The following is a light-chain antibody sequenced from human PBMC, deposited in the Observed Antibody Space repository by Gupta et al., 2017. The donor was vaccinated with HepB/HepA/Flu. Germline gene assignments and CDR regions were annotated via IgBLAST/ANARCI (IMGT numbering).Light chain of an antibody. V-gene: IGKV1-12*01. CDR2: AAS. J-gene: IGKJ4*01. CDR1: QGISSW. CDR3: QQYNSFPLT. Sequence: NRMTHSPSSVSESVGDRVTITRRASQGISSWLAWYQQEPGKAPKLLIYAASSLESGVPSRFSGSGSGTDFTLTISSLQPEDFANYYCQQYNSFPLTFGGGTKVEIK.